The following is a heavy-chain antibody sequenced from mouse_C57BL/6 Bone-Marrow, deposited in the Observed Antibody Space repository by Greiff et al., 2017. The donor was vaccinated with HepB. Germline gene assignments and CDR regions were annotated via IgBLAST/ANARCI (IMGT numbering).Heavy chain of an antibody. V-gene: IGHV5-9-1*02. CDR2: ISSGGDYI. CDR1: GFTFSSYA. D-gene: IGHD4-1*01. J-gene: IGHJ1*03. CDR3: TRERKLWFDV. Sequence: EVQLQQSGEGLVKPGGSLKLSCAASGFTFSSYAMSWVRQTPEKRLEWVAYISSGGDYIYYADTVKGRFTISRDNARNTLYLQMSSLKSEDTAMYYCTRERKLWFDVWGTGTTVTVSS.